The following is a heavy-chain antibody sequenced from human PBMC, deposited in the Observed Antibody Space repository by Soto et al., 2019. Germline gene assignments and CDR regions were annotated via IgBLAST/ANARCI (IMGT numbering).Heavy chain of an antibody. J-gene: IGHJ4*02. CDR1: GGTFRSYT. CDR2: TIPILGIA. V-gene: IGHV1-69*08. D-gene: IGHD6-25*01. CDR3: ARDFSSAGY. Sequence: QVQRVQSGAEVKKPGSSVKVSCKASGGTFRSYTISWVRQAPGQGLEWMGRTIPILGIANYAQKFHGRVTITADKSTSTAYMELSSLRSEDTAVYYCARDFSSAGYWGQGTLVTVSS.